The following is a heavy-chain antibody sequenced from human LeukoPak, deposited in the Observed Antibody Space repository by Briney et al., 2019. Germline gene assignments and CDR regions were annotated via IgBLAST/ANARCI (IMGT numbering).Heavy chain of an antibody. D-gene: IGHD6-6*01. J-gene: IGHJ6*02. V-gene: IGHV1-46*01. CDR2: INPSGGST. CDR1: GYTFTSYY. CDR3: ATVGAARRRPFGSYYYGMDV. Sequence: GASVKVSCKASGYTFTSYYMHWVRQAPGQGLEWMGIINPSGGSTSYAQKFQGRVTMTEDTSTDTAYMELSSLRSEDTAVYYCATVGAARRRPFGSYYYGMDVWGQGTTVTVSS.